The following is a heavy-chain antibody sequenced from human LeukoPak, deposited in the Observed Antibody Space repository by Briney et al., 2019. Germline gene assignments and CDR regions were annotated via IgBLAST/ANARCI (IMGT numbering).Heavy chain of an antibody. CDR3: ARDGSGTFDY. J-gene: IGHJ4*02. CDR2: IRYDGSNK. CDR1: GFTFSSYG. D-gene: IGHD3-10*01. V-gene: IGHV3-33*01. Sequence: PGRSLRLSCAASGFTFSSYGMHWVRQAPGKGLEWVAVIRYDGSNKYYADSVKGRFTISRDNSKNTLYLQMNSLRAEDTAVYYCARDGSGTFDYWGQGTLVTVSS.